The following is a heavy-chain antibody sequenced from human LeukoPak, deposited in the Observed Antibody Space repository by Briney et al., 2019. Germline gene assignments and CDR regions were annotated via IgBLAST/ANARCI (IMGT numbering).Heavy chain of an antibody. J-gene: IGHJ1*01. CDR1: GFTFSSYW. V-gene: IGHV3-74*01. D-gene: IGHD2-8*01. Sequence: GGSLRLSCAASGFTFSSYWMHWVRQAPGRGLEWVSRINTDGRSTSYGVSVMGRFTISRDNAKNTLELHMDSLRAEDTAVYYCARDFRDSPLTNTWGQGTLVTVSS. CDR3: ARDFRDSPLTNT. CDR2: INTDGRST.